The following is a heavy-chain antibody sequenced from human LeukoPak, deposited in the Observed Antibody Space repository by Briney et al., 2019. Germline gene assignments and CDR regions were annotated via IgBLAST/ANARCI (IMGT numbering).Heavy chain of an antibody. CDR2: ISNSGNNI. Sequence: GGSLRLSCAASGFTFSSYAMNWVRQAPGKGLEWVSSISNSGNNIYYPDSVKGRFTTSRDNAKSSLYLQMSSLRAEDTAVYYCARGSSWSYDYWGRGTLVTVSS. D-gene: IGHD6-13*01. J-gene: IGHJ4*02. V-gene: IGHV3-21*06. CDR3: ARGSSWSYDY. CDR1: GFTFSSYA.